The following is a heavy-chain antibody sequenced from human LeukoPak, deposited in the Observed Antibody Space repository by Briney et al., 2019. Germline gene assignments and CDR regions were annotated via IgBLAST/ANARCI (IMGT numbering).Heavy chain of an antibody. J-gene: IGHJ3*02. CDR1: GFTFSSYA. CDR3: ARALAVAGREPDAFDI. CDR2: ISSNGGST. V-gene: IGHV3-64*01. Sequence: PGGSLRLSCAASGFTFSSYAMHWVRQAPGKGLEYVSAISSNGGSTYYATSVKGRFTISRDNSKNTLYLQMGSLRAEDMAVYYCARALAVAGREPDAFDIWGQGTMVTVSS. D-gene: IGHD6-19*01.